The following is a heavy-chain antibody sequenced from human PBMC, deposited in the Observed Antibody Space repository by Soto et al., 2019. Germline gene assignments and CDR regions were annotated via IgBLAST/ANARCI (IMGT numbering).Heavy chain of an antibody. V-gene: IGHV3-9*01. D-gene: IGHD3-3*01. CDR2: ISWNSDSI. J-gene: IGHJ4*02. CDR1: GFIFDDFA. Sequence: EAQLVESGGGLVQPGRSLRLSCAGSGFIFDDFAIHWVRQAPGKGLEWVSGISWNSDSIGYADSVKGRFTISRDNTKNALYLQMNSLRVEYTALYYCTKVGALYDFWSCPLHFDLWGQGTLVTVSS. CDR3: TKVGALYDFWSCPLHFDL.